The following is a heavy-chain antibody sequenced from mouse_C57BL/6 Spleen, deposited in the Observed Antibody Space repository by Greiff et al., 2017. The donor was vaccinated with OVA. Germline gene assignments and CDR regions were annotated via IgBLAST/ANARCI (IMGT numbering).Heavy chain of an antibody. J-gene: IGHJ3*01. D-gene: IGHD2-4*01. CDR3: ARDDYDRGFAY. Sequence: DVKLVESGGGLVKPGGSLKLSCAASGFTFSSYAMSWVRQTPEKRLEWVATISDGGSYTYYPDNVKGRFTISRDNAKNNLYLQMSHLKSEDTAMYYCARDDYDRGFAYWGQGTLVTVSA. CDR2: ISDGGSYT. CDR1: GFTFSSYA. V-gene: IGHV5-4*01.